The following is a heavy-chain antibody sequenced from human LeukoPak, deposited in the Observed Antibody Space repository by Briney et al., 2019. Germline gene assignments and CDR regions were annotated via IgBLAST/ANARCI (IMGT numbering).Heavy chain of an antibody. CDR3: AKVGYCSGGSCSTYFDY. Sequence: QSGGSLRLSCAASGFTFSSYAMSWVRQAPGKGLEWVSAISGSGGSTYYADSVKGRFTISRDNSKNTLYLQMNSLRAEDTAVYYCAKVGYCSGGSCSTYFDYWGQGTLVTVSS. J-gene: IGHJ4*02. D-gene: IGHD2-15*01. CDR2: ISGSGGST. V-gene: IGHV3-23*01. CDR1: GFTFSSYA.